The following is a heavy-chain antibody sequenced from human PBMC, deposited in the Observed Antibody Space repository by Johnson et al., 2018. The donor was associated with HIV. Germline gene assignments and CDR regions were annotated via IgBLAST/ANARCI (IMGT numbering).Heavy chain of an antibody. Sequence: VQLVESGGGLVQPGGSLRLSCAASGFTFSSYAMSWVRQAPGKGLEWVSAISGSTIYYADSVKGRFTISRDNAKNSLFLQMNSLRAEDTALYSCARVGVDDAFDFWGQGTMVTVSS. CDR1: GFTFSSYA. J-gene: IGHJ3*01. V-gene: IGHV3-23*04. CDR3: ARVGVDDAFDF. CDR2: ISGSTI. D-gene: IGHD2-15*01.